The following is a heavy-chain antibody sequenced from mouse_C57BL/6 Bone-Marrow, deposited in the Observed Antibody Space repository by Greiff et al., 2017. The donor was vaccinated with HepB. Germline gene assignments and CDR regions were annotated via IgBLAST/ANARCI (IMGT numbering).Heavy chain of an antibody. CDR2: IHPSDSDT. J-gene: IGHJ1*03. V-gene: IGHV1-74*01. CDR3: AIDYGSSPYWYVDV. CDR1: GYTFTSYW. D-gene: IGHD1-1*01. Sequence: QVQLQQPGAELVKPGASVKVSCKASGYTFTSYWMHWVKQRPGQGLEWIGRIHPSDSDTNYNQKFKGKATLTVDKSSSTAYMQLSSLTSEDSAVYYCAIDYGSSPYWYVDVWGTGTTVTVSS.